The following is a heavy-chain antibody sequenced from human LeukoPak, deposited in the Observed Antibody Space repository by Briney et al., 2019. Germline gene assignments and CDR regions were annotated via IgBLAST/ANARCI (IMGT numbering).Heavy chain of an antibody. Sequence: ASVKVSCKASGYTFTDYYMYWVRQAPGQGLERMGWINPNSGGIDPAQKFQGRVTMTRDTSISTVYMELSRLRSDDTAVYYCARGHLSDPSFDYWGQGTLVTVSS. CDR3: ARGHLSDPSFDY. D-gene: IGHD1-26*01. CDR1: GYTFTDYY. J-gene: IGHJ4*02. V-gene: IGHV1-2*02. CDR2: INPNSGGI.